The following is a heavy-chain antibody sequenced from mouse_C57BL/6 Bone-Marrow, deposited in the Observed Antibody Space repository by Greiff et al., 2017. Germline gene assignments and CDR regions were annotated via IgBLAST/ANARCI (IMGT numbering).Heavy chain of an antibody. CDR2: INPNDGST. D-gene: IGHD2-4*01. Sequence: EVQLQQSGPELVKPGASVKISCEASGYTFTDYNMNLVQQSHGKSLGWIGVINPNDGSTNYNQKFKGKATLSVDQSSNTAYLQLNSLTSEDTAVYYCARGYYYDCAFEYWGRGTAVTVSS. J-gene: IGHJ4*01. V-gene: IGHV1-39*01. CDR1: GYTFTDYN. CDR3: ARGYYYDCAFEY.